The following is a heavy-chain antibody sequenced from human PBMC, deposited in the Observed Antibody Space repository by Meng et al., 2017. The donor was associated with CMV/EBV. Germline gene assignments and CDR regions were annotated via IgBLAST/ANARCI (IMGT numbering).Heavy chain of an antibody. D-gene: IGHD3-3*01. V-gene: IGHV3-21*01. J-gene: IGHJ6*02. Sequence: GGSLRLSCAASGFTFSSYAMHWVRQAPGKGLEWVSSISSSSSYIYYADSVKGRFTISRDNAKNSLYLQMNSLRAEDTAVYYCARVVIMVYYYYGMDVWGQGTTVTVSS. CDR2: ISSSSSYI. CDR3: ARVVIMVYYYYGMDV. CDR1: GFTFSSYA.